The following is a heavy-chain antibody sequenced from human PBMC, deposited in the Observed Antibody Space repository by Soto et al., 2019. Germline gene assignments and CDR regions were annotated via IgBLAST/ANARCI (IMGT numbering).Heavy chain of an antibody. CDR3: ARDQMRGYSYGSSNYFDY. V-gene: IGHV3-30-3*01. D-gene: IGHD5-18*01. Sequence: GGSLRLSCAASGFTFSSYAMHWVRQAPGKGLEWVAVISYDGSNKYYADSVKGRFTISRDNSKNTLYLQMNSLRAEDTAVYYCARDQMRGYSYGSSNYFDYWGQGTLVTVSS. J-gene: IGHJ4*02. CDR1: GFTFSSYA. CDR2: ISYDGSNK.